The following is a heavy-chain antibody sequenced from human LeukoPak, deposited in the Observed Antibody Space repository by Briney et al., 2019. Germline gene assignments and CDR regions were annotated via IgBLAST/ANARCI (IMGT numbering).Heavy chain of an antibody. J-gene: IGHJ6*02. D-gene: IGHD3-10*02. V-gene: IGHV3-30-3*01. CDR2: ITYDGSNK. Sequence: GRSLRLSCAASGFTFSSYATHWVRQAPGKGLEWVAVITYDGSNKYYADSVKGRFTISRDNTKNTVYLQMNSLRAEDTALYFCANYIQRPPGMDVWGQGTMVTVSS. CDR3: ANYIQRPPGMDV. CDR1: GFTFSSYA.